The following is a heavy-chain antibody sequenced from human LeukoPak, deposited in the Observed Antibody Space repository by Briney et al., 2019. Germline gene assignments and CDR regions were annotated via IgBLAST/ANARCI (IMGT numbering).Heavy chain of an antibody. CDR2: ISGSGSYI. Sequence: PGGSLRLFCAASGFSFSTYSMNWARQAPGKGLEWVSSISGSGSYIYYADSVKGRFTISRDNAKNSLDLQMNGLRAEDTAIYYCASHFWNYYRIDYWGRGTLVIVSS. V-gene: IGHV3-21*01. CDR3: ASHFWNYYRIDY. J-gene: IGHJ4*02. D-gene: IGHD3-3*02. CDR1: GFSFSTYS.